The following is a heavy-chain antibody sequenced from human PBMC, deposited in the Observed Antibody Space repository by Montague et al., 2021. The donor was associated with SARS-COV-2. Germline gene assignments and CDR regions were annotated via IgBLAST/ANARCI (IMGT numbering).Heavy chain of an antibody. V-gene: IGHV4-39*01. CDR2: IYYSGNT. D-gene: IGHD3-22*01. J-gene: IGHJ3*02. CDR3: ARLPPYRFNSNGHYYNAVDI. CDR1: GGSISSSGYY. Sequence: SETLSLTCTVSGGSISSSGYYWGWIRQPPGKGLEWIGSIYYSGNTYYSPSLQSRVTISVDTSKNQFSLRLNSMTAADTAVYYCARLPPYRFNSNGHYYNAVDIWGQGTMVPVSS.